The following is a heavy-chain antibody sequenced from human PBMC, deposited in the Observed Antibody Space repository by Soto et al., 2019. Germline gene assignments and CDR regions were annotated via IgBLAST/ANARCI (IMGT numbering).Heavy chain of an antibody. D-gene: IGHD3-22*01. V-gene: IGHV4-30-2*01. CDR3: ARGGDSSGYYNWFDP. J-gene: IGHJ5*02. CDR2: IYHSGST. CDR1: GGSISSGGYS. Sequence: QLQLQKSGSGLVKPSQTLSLTCAVSGGSISSGGYSWSWIRQPPGKGLEWIGYIYHSGSTYYNPSLKSRVTISVDRSKNQFSLKLSSVTAADTAVYYCARGGDSSGYYNWFDPWGQGTLVTVSS.